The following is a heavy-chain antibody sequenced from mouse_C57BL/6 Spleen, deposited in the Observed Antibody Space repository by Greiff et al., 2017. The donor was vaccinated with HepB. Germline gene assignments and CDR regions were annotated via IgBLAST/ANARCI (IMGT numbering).Heavy chain of an antibody. CDR2: IYPSDSET. D-gene: IGHD2-4*01. CDR3: ARLYDYEGAWFAY. V-gene: IGHV1-61*01. Sequence: QVQLQQPGAELVRPGSSVKLSCKASGYTFTSYWMDWVKQRPGQGLEWIGNIYPSDSETHYNQKFKDKATLTVDKSSSTAYMQLSSLTSEDSAVYYCARLYDYEGAWFAYWGQGTLVTVSA. CDR1: GYTFTSYW. J-gene: IGHJ3*01.